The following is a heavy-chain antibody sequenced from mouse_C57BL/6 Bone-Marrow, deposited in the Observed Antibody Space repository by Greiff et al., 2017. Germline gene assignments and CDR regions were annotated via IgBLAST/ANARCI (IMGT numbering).Heavy chain of an antibody. Sequence: QVQLKESGPGLVAPSQSLSITCTVSGFSLTSYGVHWVRQPPGKGLEWLVVIWSDGSTTYNSALKSRLSISKDNSKSQVFLKMNSLQTDDTAMYYCARQNYDEYYYAMDYWGQGTSVTVSS. CDR1: GFSLTSYG. CDR2: IWSDGST. CDR3: ARQNYDEYYYAMDY. V-gene: IGHV2-6-1*01. D-gene: IGHD2-4*01. J-gene: IGHJ4*01.